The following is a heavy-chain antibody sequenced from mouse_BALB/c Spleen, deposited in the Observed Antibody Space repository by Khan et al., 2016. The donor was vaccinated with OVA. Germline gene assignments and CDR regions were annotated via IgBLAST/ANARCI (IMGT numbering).Heavy chain of an antibody. V-gene: IGHV3-1*02. J-gene: IGHJ2*01. CDR2: IRYSGST. CDR1: GYSITSGYG. Sequence: EVQLQESGPGLVKPSQSLSLTCTVTGYSITSGYGWNWIRQFPGNKLEWMGYIRYSGSTNYNPSLKSQISITRDTSKNQFFLQLNSVTTEDTATYDCARTARIKYWGQGTTLTVSS. D-gene: IGHD1-2*01. CDR3: ARTARIKY.